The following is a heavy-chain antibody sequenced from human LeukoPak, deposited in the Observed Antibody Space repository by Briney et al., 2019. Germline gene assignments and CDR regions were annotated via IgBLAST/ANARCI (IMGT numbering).Heavy chain of an antibody. J-gene: IGHJ4*02. V-gene: IGHV4-59*13. D-gene: IGHD3-10*01. CDR3: ARATPYYYGSGTDFDY. CDR1: GGSISSYY. CDR2: IYYSGST. Sequence: SETLSLPCTVSGGSISSYYWSWSRKPPGKGLEWIGYIYYSGSTNYNPSLKSRVTISVDTSKNQFSLKLSSVTAADTAVYYCARATPYYYGSGTDFDYWGQGTLVTVSS.